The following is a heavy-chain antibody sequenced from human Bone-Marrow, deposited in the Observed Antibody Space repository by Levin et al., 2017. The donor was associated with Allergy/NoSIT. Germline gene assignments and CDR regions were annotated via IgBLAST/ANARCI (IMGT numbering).Heavy chain of an antibody. CDR1: GFTFSSYA. D-gene: IGHD3-10*01. Sequence: GESLKISCAASGFTFSSYAMSWVRQAPGKGLEWVSAISGSGGSTYYADSVKGRFTISRDNSKNTLYLQMNSLRAEDTAVYYCAKLRQDAFDIWGQGTMVTVSS. V-gene: IGHV3-23*01. CDR2: ISGSGGST. J-gene: IGHJ3*02. CDR3: AKLRQDAFDI.